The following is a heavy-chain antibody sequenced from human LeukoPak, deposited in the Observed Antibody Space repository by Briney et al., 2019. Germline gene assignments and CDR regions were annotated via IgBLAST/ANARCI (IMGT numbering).Heavy chain of an antibody. J-gene: IGHJ4*02. CDR2: INHSGST. V-gene: IGHV4-34*01. Sequence: SETLSLTCAVYGGSFSGYYWSWIRQPPGKGLEWIGEINHSGSTNYNPSLKSRVTISVDTPKNQFSLKLSSVTAADTAVYYCASGIYGSSWDYWGQGTLVTVSS. CDR3: ASGIYGSSWDY. D-gene: IGHD6-13*01. CDR1: GGSFSGYY.